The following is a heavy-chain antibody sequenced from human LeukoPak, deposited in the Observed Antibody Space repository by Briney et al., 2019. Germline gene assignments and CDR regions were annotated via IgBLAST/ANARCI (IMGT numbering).Heavy chain of an antibody. D-gene: IGHD2-2*01. CDR3: AKSPAASTLYWYFDL. CDR2: IRYDGSNK. CDR1: GFTFSSYG. V-gene: IGHV3-30*02. Sequence: GGSLRLSCAASGFTFSSYGMHWVRQAPGKGLEWVAFIRYDGSNKYYADSVKGRFTISRDNSKNTLYLQMNSLRAEDTAVYYCAKSPAASTLYWYFDLWGRGTLVTVSS. J-gene: IGHJ2*01.